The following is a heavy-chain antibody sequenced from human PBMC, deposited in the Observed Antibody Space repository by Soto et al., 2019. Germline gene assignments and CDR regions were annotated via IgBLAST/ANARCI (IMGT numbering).Heavy chain of an antibody. D-gene: IGHD2-2*01. Sequence: ASVKVSCKTSEYTFTDNYIYWIRQAPGQGLEWMGWLNPNSGATDFAQRFQGRVTLTSDTSISTAYMELNRLTSDDTTVFYCARQSCGSTSCFYDYWGPGTLVTVSS. J-gene: IGHJ4*02. CDR3: ARQSCGSTSCFYDY. V-gene: IGHV1-2*02. CDR1: EYTFTDNY. CDR2: LNPNSGAT.